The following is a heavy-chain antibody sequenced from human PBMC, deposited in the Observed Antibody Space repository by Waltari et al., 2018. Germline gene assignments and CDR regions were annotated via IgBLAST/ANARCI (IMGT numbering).Heavy chain of an antibody. Sequence: QLQLQESGPGLVRPSETLSLTCPVSGGSITTNYKWAWIRQPPGKGLEWMGNMQYRGSTFYTPSLMSRVTISLDTSKNQFSLTLTSVDAADTAVYFCGRIAFGDDGGYFQYWCQGTLVTVSS. J-gene: IGHJ1*01. CDR1: GGSITTNYK. D-gene: IGHD4-17*01. CDR3: GRIAFGDDGGYFQY. V-gene: IGHV4-39*01. CDR2: MQYRGST.